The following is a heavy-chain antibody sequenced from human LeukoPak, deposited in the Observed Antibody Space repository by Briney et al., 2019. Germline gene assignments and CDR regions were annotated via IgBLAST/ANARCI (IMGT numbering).Heavy chain of an antibody. CDR1: GFNFNNYW. CDR3: ARKEVMPIRYFDY. CDR2: IKQDGSEK. V-gene: IGHV3-7*03. Sequence: GGSLRLSCAASGFNFNNYWMSWLRQAPGKGLEWVANIKQDGSEKYYVDSVKGRFTISRDNAKNSLYLQMNSLRAEDTAVYYCARKEVMPIRYFDYWGQGTLVTVSS. D-gene: IGHD3-16*01. J-gene: IGHJ4*02.